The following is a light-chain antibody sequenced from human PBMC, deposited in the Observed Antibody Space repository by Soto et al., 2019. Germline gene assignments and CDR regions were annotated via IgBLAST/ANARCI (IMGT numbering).Light chain of an antibody. J-gene: IGKJ4*01. CDR1: QGIGSY. Sequence: IQLTQSPSSLSASVGHRVTITCRASQGIGSYLAWYQQKPGEAPKLLIFAASTLQSGVPSRFSGSGSGTDFTLTISSLQAEDFATYYCQQLSTYPSTFGGGTKVDI. V-gene: IGKV1-9*01. CDR2: AAS. CDR3: QQLSTYPST.